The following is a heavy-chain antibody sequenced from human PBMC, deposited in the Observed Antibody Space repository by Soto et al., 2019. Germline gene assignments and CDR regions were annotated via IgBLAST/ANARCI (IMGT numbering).Heavy chain of an antibody. V-gene: IGHV1-58*01. D-gene: IGHD6-6*01. J-gene: IGHJ6*02. Sequence: SVKVSCKASGFTFTSSAVQWVRQARGQRLEWIGWIVVGSGNTNYAQKFQERVTITRDMSTSTAYMELSSLRSEDTAVYYCAADERGQLEGWVCGMDVWGQVTTVTVSS. CDR2: IVVGSGNT. CDR3: AADERGQLEGWVCGMDV. CDR1: GFTFTSSA.